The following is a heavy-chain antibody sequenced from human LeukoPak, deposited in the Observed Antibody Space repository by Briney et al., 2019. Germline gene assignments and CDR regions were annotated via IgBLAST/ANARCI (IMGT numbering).Heavy chain of an antibody. Sequence: GGSLRLSCAASGFAFSGYWMHWVRQAPGKGLVWVSRITSDGSSTSYADSVKGRFTISRDNAKNTLYLQMISLRAEDTAVYYCASHYGDYSFFDYWGQGTLVTVSS. CDR3: ASHYGDYSFFDY. CDR2: ITSDGSST. J-gene: IGHJ4*02. V-gene: IGHV3-74*01. D-gene: IGHD4-17*01. CDR1: GFAFSGYW.